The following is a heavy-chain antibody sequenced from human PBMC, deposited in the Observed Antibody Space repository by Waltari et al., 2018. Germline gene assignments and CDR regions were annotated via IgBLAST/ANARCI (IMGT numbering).Heavy chain of an antibody. CDR3: AREAGGYDSRGYFDY. CDR1: GLTVNSNY. D-gene: IGHD3-22*01. J-gene: IGHJ4*02. Sequence: EVKLVETGGGLIQPGGSLRLCCAASGLTVNSNYMSWVGQAPGKGLQWVSLIYSGGSTYYADSVKGRFTISRDNSKNTLYLQMNSLRAEDTAVYYCAREAGGYDSRGYFDYWGQGTMVTVSS. CDR2: IYSGGST. V-gene: IGHV3-53*02.